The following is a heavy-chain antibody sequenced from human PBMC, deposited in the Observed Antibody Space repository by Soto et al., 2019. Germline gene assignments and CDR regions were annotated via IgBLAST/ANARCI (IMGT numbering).Heavy chain of an antibody. V-gene: IGHV3-23*01. D-gene: IGHD2-2*01. CDR1: GFPFTSYA. J-gene: IGHJ4*02. CDR2: ISGSGGRA. CDR3: AKDRYCSSTSCYAGYH. Sequence: PGGSLRLSCAATGFPFTSYAMSWVRQAPGKGLEWVSSISGSGGRASYADPVKGRFTISRDSSKKTLYLQMNSLRAEDTAVYYCAKDRYCSSTSCYAGYHWGQGTLVTVSS.